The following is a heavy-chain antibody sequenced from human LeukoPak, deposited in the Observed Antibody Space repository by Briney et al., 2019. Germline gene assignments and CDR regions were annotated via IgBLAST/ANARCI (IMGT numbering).Heavy chain of an antibody. CDR2: IYPGDFDT. Sequence: GESLKISCKGSGYSFTSYWIGWVRQVPGKGLEWMGIIYPGDFDTRYSPSFQGQVTISADKSISTAYLQWSSLKASDTAMYYCARPYYYDSSGYRDYWGQGTLVTVSS. V-gene: IGHV5-51*01. CDR3: ARPYYYDSSGYRDY. J-gene: IGHJ4*02. CDR1: GYSFTSYW. D-gene: IGHD3-22*01.